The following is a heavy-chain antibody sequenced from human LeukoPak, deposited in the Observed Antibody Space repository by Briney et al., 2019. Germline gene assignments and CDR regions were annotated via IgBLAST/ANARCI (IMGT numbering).Heavy chain of an antibody. CDR2: INPSGGST. CDR1: GYTFTNYY. Sequence: ASVKVSCKASGYTFTNYYIHWVRQAPGQGLEWMGIINPSGGSTSYAQKFQGRVTMTRDTSTSTVYMELSSLRSEDTAVYYCARAGKYYYDSSGYYTLLYWGQGTLVTVSS. J-gene: IGHJ4*02. CDR3: ARAGKYYYDSSGYYTLLY. V-gene: IGHV1-46*01. D-gene: IGHD3-22*01.